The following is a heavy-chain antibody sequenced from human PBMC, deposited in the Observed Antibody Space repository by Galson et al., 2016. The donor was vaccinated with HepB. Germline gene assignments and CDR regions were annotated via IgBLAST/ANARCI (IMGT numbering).Heavy chain of an antibody. CDR1: GFSFSTFA. CDR3: GRDSVAGMDY. Sequence: SLRLSCAASGFSFSTFAMHWVRQAPGKGLESVALIAYDGSNQYHADSVQGRFTISRDNSKNTLFLQMNSLRMEDTATYYCGRDSVAGMDYGGQGTLGTVSS. J-gene: IGHJ4*02. CDR2: IAYDGSNQ. D-gene: IGHD6-19*01. V-gene: IGHV3-30-3*01.